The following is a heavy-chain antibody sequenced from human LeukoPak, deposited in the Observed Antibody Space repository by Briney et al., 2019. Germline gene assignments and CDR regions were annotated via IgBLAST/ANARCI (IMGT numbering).Heavy chain of an antibody. CDR3: ARQWYYYDSSGYLMGAFDI. CDR2: SYPGDSDT. J-gene: IGHJ3*02. D-gene: IGHD3-22*01. V-gene: IGHV5-51*01. Sequence: GESLKISCNGSGYSFTSYLIAWVRPMPGKGLELMGISYPGDSDTRYSPSFQGQVPISADKPISNAYLQWSSLKASDTAMYCCARQWYYYDSSGYLMGAFDIWGQGTMVTVSS. CDR1: GYSFTSYL.